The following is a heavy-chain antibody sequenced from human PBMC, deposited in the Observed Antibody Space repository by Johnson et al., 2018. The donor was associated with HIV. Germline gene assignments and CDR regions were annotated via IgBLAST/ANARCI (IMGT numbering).Heavy chain of an antibody. CDR1: GFTFSSYG. Sequence: QVQLVESGGGVVQPGGSLRLSCAGSGFTFSSYGMHWVRQAPGKGLEWVAVISYDGSNKYFADSVKGRFTISRDNSKNTLYLQMSSLRAEDTAVYYCARGGIIHDAFDIWGQGTMVTVSS. CDR3: ARGGIIHDAFDI. V-gene: IGHV3-30*03. J-gene: IGHJ3*02. D-gene: IGHD1-1*01. CDR2: ISYDGSNK.